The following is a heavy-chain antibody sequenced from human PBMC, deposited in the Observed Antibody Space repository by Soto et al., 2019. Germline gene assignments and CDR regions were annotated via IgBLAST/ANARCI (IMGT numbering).Heavy chain of an antibody. Sequence: PSETLSVRWIVAGVSSVSLCGTWIRQSPGKGLEWIGYISHSGLRHYRASLQSRLTMSVETSKNQFSLNLTSVTAADTAIYYCATSNTTCPGCYSWGQGTLVPVSS. CDR3: ATSNTTCPGCYS. CDR2: ISHSGLR. CDR1: GVSSVSLC. D-gene: IGHD2-2*01. J-gene: IGHJ5*02. V-gene: IGHV4-59*11.